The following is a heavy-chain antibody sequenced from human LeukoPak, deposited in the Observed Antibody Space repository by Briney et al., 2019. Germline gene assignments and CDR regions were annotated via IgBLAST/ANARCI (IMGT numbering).Heavy chain of an antibody. D-gene: IGHD1-26*01. J-gene: IGHJ3*02. V-gene: IGHV1-2*06. CDR3: ARVVRGATSAFDI. CDR1: GYTFTGYY. CDR2: INPNSGGT. Sequence: ASVKVSCKASGYTFTGYYMHWVRQAPGQGLEWMGRINPNSGGTNYAQKFQGRVTMTRDTSISTAHMELSRLRSDDTAVYYCARVVRGATSAFDIWGQGTMVTVSS.